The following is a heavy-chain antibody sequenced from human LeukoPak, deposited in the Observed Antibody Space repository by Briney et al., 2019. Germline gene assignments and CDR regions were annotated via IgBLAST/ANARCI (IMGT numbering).Heavy chain of an antibody. Sequence: GGSLRLSYAASGFTFSTYGMTWVRQAPGKGLEWVSAISGSAATTFYADSVKGRFTISRDNSKNTLYLQMNGLRAEDTAIYYCATYRQVLLPFESWGQGTLVTVSS. CDR2: ISGSAATT. J-gene: IGHJ4*02. D-gene: IGHD2-8*02. V-gene: IGHV3-23*01. CDR1: GFTFSTYG. CDR3: ATYRQVLLPFES.